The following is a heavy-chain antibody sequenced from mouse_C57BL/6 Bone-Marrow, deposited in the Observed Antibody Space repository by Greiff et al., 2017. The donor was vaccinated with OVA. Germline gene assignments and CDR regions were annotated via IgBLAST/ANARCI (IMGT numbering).Heavy chain of an antibody. CDR2: ISDGGSYT. CDR3: ARDWGF. Sequence: EVQRVESGGGLVKPGGSLKLSCAASGFTFSSYAMSWVRQTPEKRLEWVATISDGGSYTYYPDNVKGRFTISRDNAKNNLYLQMSHLKSEDTAMYYCARDWGFWGQGTTLTVSS. V-gene: IGHV5-4*01. CDR1: GFTFSSYA. J-gene: IGHJ2*01.